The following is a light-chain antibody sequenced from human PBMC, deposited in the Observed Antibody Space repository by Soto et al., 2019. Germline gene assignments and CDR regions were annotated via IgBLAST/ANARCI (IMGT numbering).Light chain of an antibody. CDR2: AAS. J-gene: IGKJ4*01. V-gene: IGKV1-39*01. Sequence: DLQMTQSPSSLSASIGDRVTITCRASQSINSYLNWYQQKPGKAPKLLIYAASSLQSGVPSRFSGSGSGTDFTLTISSLQPEDFATYYCQQSYSTPLIFGGGTKVEIK. CDR1: QSINSY. CDR3: QQSYSTPLI.